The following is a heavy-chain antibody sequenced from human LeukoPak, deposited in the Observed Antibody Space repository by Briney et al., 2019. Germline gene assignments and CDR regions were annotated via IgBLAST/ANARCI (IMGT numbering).Heavy chain of an antibody. J-gene: IGHJ3*02. CDR2: IYYSGST. V-gene: IGHV4-59*12. CDR3: ARVQDQYCSSTSCYPDAFDI. CDR1: GGSISSYY. D-gene: IGHD2-2*01. Sequence: SETLSLTCTVSGGSISSYYWSWIRQPPGKGLEWIGYIYYSGSTYYNPSLKSRVTISVDTSKNQFSLKLSSVTAADTAVYYCARVQDQYCSSTSCYPDAFDIWGQGTMVTVSS.